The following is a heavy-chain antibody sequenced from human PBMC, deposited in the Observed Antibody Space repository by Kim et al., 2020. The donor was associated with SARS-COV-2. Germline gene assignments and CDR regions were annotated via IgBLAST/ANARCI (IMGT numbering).Heavy chain of an antibody. CDR2: ISSSSSYT. V-gene: IGHV3-11*05. CDR3: ARGLSDYYGSGSGPGNYYYYYGMDV. CDR1: GFTFSDYY. D-gene: IGHD3-10*01. Sequence: GGSLRLSCAASGFTFSDYYMSWIRQAPGKGLEWVSYISSSSSYTNYADSVKGRFTISRDNAKNSLYLQMNSLRAEDTAVYYCARGLSDYYGSGSGPGNYYYYYGMDVWGQGTTVTVSS. J-gene: IGHJ6*02.